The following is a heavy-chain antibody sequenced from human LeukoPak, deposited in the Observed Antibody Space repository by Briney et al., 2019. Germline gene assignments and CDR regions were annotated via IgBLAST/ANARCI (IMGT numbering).Heavy chain of an antibody. CDR3: ARGIDRLSYFDY. CDR1: GGSISDYY. Sequence: SETLSLTCTVFGGSISDYYWIWIRQPAGKGLEWIGRIQSSGSTTYNPSLKSRVTMSLDTSKDQFSLQLTSVTAADTAVYYCARGIDRLSYFDYWGQGTLVTVSP. CDR2: IQSSGST. J-gene: IGHJ4*02. D-gene: IGHD5-12*01. V-gene: IGHV4-4*07.